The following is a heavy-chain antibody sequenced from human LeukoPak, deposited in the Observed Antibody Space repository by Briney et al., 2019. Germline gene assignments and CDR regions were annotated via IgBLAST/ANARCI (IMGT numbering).Heavy chain of an antibody. CDR2: IYYQGNT. Sequence: ETLSLTCTVSTDSISKSLYHWAWVRQPPGKGLEWIAEIYYQGNTYYNPSLSGRVTISVDPSKNQFSLQFNAVTAADTALYFCASVKLGYYYDTNGYFDSWGLGIPVTVSS. D-gene: IGHD3-22*01. CDR3: ASVKLGYYYDTNGYFDS. J-gene: IGHJ4*02. CDR1: TDSISKSLYH. V-gene: IGHV4-39*07.